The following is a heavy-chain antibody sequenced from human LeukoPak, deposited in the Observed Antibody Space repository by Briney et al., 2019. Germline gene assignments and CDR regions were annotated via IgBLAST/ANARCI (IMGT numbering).Heavy chain of an antibody. Sequence: PGGSLRLSCAASGFTFRTYAMSWVRQAPGKGLEWICAISVTGSSTYYADSVKGRFTFSRDNSKNTLSLQMNNLRVEDTAVYYCAKDWVYSANGHTFDIWGQGTMVTVSS. CDR1: GFTFRTYA. CDR2: ISVTGSST. J-gene: IGHJ3*02. V-gene: IGHV3-23*01. D-gene: IGHD4-11*01. CDR3: AKDWVYSANGHTFDI.